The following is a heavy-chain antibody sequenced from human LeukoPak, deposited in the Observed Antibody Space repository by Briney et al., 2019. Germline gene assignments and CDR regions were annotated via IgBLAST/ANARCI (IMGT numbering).Heavy chain of an antibody. V-gene: IGHV1-18*01. Sequence: ASVKVSCKASGYTFTSYGISWVRQAPGQGLEWMGWISAYNGNTNYAQKLQGRVTMTTDTSTSTAYMELRSLRSDDTAVYYCARIGYYDSSGYHFDYWGRGTLVTVSS. CDR1: GYTFTSYG. D-gene: IGHD3-22*01. CDR2: ISAYNGNT. CDR3: ARIGYYDSSGYHFDY. J-gene: IGHJ4*02.